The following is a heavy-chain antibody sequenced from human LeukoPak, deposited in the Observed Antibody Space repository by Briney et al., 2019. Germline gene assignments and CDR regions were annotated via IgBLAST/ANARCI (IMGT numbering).Heavy chain of an antibody. CDR3: ARDPPGLTLGSPGDY. J-gene: IGHJ4*02. CDR2: ISAYNGNT. D-gene: IGHD3-16*01. V-gene: IGHV1-18*01. Sequence: ASVKVSCKASGYTFASYGISWVRQAPGQGLEWMGWISAYNGNTSYAQKLQGRVTMTTDTSTSTAYMELRSLRSDDTAVYYCARDPPGLTLGSPGDYWGQGTLVTVSS. CDR1: GYTFASYG.